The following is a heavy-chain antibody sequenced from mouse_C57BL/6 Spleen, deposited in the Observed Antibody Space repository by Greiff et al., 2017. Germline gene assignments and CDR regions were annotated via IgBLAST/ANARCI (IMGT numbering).Heavy chain of an antibody. CDR2: ISYDGSN. CDR1: GYSITSGYY. Sequence: ESGPGLVKPSQSLSLTCSVTGYSITSGYYWNWIRQFPGNKLEWMGYISYDGSNNYNPSLKNRISITRDTSKNQFFLKLNSVTTEDTATYYCARRKFYYYFDYWGQGTTLTVSS. D-gene: IGHD1-1*01. J-gene: IGHJ2*01. CDR3: ARRKFYYYFDY. V-gene: IGHV3-6*01.